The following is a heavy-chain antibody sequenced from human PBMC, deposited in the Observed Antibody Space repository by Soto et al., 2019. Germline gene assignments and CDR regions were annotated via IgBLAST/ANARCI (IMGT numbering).Heavy chain of an antibody. CDR2: INPSGGCT. CDR3: ARSPYSSGYYYAIDY. D-gene: IGHD3-22*01. CDR1: GYTLIMYY. V-gene: IGHV1-46*01. J-gene: IGHJ4*02. Sequence: GASVKVSCKASGYTLIMYYIHWMRQAPGQGFDWMGLINPSGGCTIYAQKFQGRVTMTRDTSTSTVYMDLSSLRSEDTAVYYCARSPYSSGYYYAIDYWGQGTQVTVSS.